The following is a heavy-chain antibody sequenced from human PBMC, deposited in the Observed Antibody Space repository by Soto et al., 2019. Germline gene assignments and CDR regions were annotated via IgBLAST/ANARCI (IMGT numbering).Heavy chain of an antibody. V-gene: IGHV3-30-3*01. CDR1: GFPFSAEA. D-gene: IGHD6-13*01. CDR3: SIDYSSVWCLDY. CDR2: ISYDGNNK. J-gene: IGHJ4*02. Sequence: QVQRVESGGGVVQPGNYLRLSCAGSGFPFSAEAMHWVRQAPGKGLEWVAAISYDGNNKNHADSVKGRFTVSRDNSKNTLYLKIYSLRPEDTAVYYCSIDYSSVWCLDYWGPGSLVTVSS.